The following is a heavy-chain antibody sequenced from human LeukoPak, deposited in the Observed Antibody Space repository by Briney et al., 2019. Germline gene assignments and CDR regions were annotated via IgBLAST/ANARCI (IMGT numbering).Heavy chain of an antibody. D-gene: IGHD3-10*01. CDR1: GFTFSSYW. CDR2: INSDGSST. J-gene: IGHJ4*02. V-gene: IGHV3-74*01. Sequence: PGGSLRLSCAASGFTFSSYWMHWVRQAPGKGLVWVSRINSDGSSTSYADSVKGRFTISRDNAKNALYLQMNSLRAEDTAVYYCARYSVRGVITYMFDYWGQGTLVTVSS. CDR3: ARYSVRGVITYMFDY.